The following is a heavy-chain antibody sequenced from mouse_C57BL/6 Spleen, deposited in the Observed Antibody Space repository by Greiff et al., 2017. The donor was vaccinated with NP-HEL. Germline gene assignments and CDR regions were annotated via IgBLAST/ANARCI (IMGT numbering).Heavy chain of an antibody. Sequence: EVKLQQSGGDLVKPGGSLKLSCAASGFTFSSYGMSWVRQTPDKRLEWVATISSGGSYTYYPDSVKGRFTISRDNAKNTLYLQMSSLKSEDTAMYYCARHTEGFDYWGQGTTLTVSS. J-gene: IGHJ2*01. CDR2: ISSGGSYT. V-gene: IGHV5-6*01. CDR3: ARHTEGFDY. CDR1: GFTFSSYG. D-gene: IGHD1-1*01.